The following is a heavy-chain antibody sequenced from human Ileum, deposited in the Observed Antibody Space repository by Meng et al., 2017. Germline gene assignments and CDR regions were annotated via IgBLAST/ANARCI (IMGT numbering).Heavy chain of an antibody. CDR3: ARGVVSGSHYNTY. D-gene: IGHD3-10*01. V-gene: IGHV4-4*02. Sequence: QVQLQESGPGLGKPSGTLSLTCAVSGGSISSSFWWSWVRPPPEKGLEWIGEIHHSGTTNYSPSLKSRLTISVDKSKNQFSLKLQSGTAADTAVYFCARGVVSGSHYNTYWGQGILVTVSS. CDR1: GGSISSSFW. J-gene: IGHJ4*02. CDR2: IHHSGTT.